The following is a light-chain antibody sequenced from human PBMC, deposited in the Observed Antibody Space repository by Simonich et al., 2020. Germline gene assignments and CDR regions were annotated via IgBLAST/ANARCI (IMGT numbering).Light chain of an antibody. CDR1: SSDVGGFNL. CDR3: CSYAGSSTFVV. Sequence: QSALTQPASVSGSPGQSIPISCPGTSSDVGGFNLVSWYQKHPGKAPKLMIYEGSKRPSGVSNRFSGSKSGNTASLTISGLQAEDEADYYCCSYAGSSTFVVFGGGTKLTVL. CDR2: EGS. J-gene: IGLJ2*01. V-gene: IGLV2-23*03.